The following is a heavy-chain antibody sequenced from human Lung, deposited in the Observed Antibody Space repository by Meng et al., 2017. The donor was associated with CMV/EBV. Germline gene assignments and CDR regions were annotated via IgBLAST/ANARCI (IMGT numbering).Heavy chain of an antibody. CDR2: IYSGGSST. CDR1: GFTFSSYA. J-gene: IGHJ6*02. V-gene: IGHV3-23*03. D-gene: IGHD3-3*01. CDR3: AKEYDFWSGSDHYYYYYGMDV. Sequence: GGSLRLXCAASGFTFSSYAMSRVRQAPGKGLDWVSVIYSGGSSTYYADSVKGRFTISRDNSKNTLNLQMNSMRAEETAVYYCAKEYDFWSGSDHYYYYYGMDVWGQGXTVTVSS.